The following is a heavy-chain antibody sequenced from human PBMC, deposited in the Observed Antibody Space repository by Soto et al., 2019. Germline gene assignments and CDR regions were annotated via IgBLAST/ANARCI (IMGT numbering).Heavy chain of an antibody. J-gene: IGHJ4*02. CDR3: ARVPHPESRRXCIDY. CDR1: GYTFINDG. V-gene: IGHV1-18*01. Sequence: ASVKGTCKTSGYTFINDGISWVRQAPGQGLEWMGWINIYNGNPYYAQKLQDRVTMTTDTSTSTAYMDLRSLRSDDTAVYYCARVPHPESRRXCIDYCGQGTLVTVSS. CDR2: INIYNGNP.